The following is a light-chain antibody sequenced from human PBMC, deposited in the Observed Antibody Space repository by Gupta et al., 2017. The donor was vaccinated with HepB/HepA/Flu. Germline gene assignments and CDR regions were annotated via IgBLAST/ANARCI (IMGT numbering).Light chain of an antibody. V-gene: IGKV3-15*01. CDR1: QSVGIY. Sequence: EIVMTQSPASLSLSPGERATLSCRASQSVGIYLAWYQQRPGQAPRLLISDASARATGVPGRFSGSGSGTEFTLTISSLQSEDLAVYSCQQYNSWPPTFGGGTKVEIK. CDR2: DAS. J-gene: IGKJ4*01. CDR3: QQYNSWPPT.